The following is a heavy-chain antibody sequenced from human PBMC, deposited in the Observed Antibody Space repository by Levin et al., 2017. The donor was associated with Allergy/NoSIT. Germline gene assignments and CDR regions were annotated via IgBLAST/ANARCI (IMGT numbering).Heavy chain of an antibody. J-gene: IGHJ4*02. CDR2: IRSDGKNT. D-gene: IGHD6-19*01. CDR1: GFTFSSYA. Sequence: GGSLRLSCSASGFTFSSYALHWVRQAPGKGLEFVSAIRSDGKNTYYADSVKGRFTVSRDYSKNTLYLQLSSLRPEDTAVYYCVKGGGYSSDPFDYWGQGILVTVSS. CDR3: VKGGGYSSDPFDY. V-gene: IGHV3-64D*06.